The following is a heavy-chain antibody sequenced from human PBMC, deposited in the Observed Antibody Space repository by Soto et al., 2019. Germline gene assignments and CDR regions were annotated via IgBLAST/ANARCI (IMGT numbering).Heavy chain of an antibody. J-gene: IGHJ4*01. CDR2: IYSGGSS. CDR1: GFTVSSNY. Sequence: GGSLRLSCAASGFTVSSNYMSWVRQAPGKGLEWVSVIYSGGSSYYADSVKGRSTISRDNSKNTLYLQMNSLRAEDTAVYYCARDRPRGPDYSSSSWFIYCAQRTPVTVSA. V-gene: IGHV3-66*01. D-gene: IGHD6-6*01. CDR3: ARDRPRGPDYSSSSWFIY.